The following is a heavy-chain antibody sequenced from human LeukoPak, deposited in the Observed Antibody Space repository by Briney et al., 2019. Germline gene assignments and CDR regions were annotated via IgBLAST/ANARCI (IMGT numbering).Heavy chain of an antibody. J-gene: IGHJ4*02. V-gene: IGHV3-30*03. CDR3: ARDGNYDILTGYSEGEDY. CDR1: GFTFSSYG. Sequence: GRSLRLSCAASGFTFSSYGMHWVRQAPGKGLEWVAFMSSEVYNEKYGDSVKGRFTISRDNSKNTLSLQMNSLRAEDTAVYYCARDGNYDILTGYSEGEDYWGQGTLVTVSS. CDR2: MSSEVYNE. D-gene: IGHD3-9*01.